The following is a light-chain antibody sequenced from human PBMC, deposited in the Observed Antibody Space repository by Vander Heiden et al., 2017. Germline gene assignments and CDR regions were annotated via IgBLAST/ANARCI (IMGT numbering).Light chain of an antibody. CDR2: EVS. Sequence: QSALTQPASASGSPGQSITISCTGTSSDVGGYKYVSWYQQHPGKAPKVMIYEVSNRPSGVSNRFSGSKSGNTASLTISGLQAEDEADYYCMSYTSSSTWVFGGGTKLTVL. CDR3: MSYTSSSTWV. V-gene: IGLV2-14*01. CDR1: SSDVGGYKY. J-gene: IGLJ3*02.